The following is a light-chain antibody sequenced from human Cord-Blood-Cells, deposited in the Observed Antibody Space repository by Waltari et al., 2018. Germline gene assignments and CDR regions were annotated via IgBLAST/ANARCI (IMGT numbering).Light chain of an antibody. CDR1: QSVLYSSNNKNY. Sequence: DIVMTQSPDSLAVSLGERATINCKSSQSVLYSSNNKNYLAWYQQKPGQPPKLLIYGAATRESGVPDRFSGSGSGTDFTLTISSLQAEDVAVYYCQQYYSTPLTFGGGTNVEIK. CDR3: QQYYSTPLT. V-gene: IGKV4-1*01. CDR2: GAA. J-gene: IGKJ4*01.